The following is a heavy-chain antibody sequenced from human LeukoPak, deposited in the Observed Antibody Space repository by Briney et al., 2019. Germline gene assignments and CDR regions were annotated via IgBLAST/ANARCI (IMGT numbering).Heavy chain of an antibody. J-gene: IGHJ4*02. Sequence: SETLSLTCAVSGYSISSGYYWGWIRQPPGKGLEWIGSIYHSGSTYYNPSLKSRVTISVDTSKNQFSLKLSSVTAADTAVYYCARDRSHYGSGSSKTDYWGQGTLVTVFS. V-gene: IGHV4-38-2*02. CDR3: ARDRSHYGSGSSKTDY. CDR2: IYHSGST. D-gene: IGHD3-10*01. CDR1: GYSISSGYY.